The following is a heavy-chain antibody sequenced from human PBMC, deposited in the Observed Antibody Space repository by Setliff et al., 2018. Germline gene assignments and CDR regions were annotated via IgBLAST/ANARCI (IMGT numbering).Heavy chain of an antibody. Sequence: PSETLSLTCTVSGDSISGSSYYWGWIRQPPGKGLEWIGCIYYSGSTYYNPSLKSRVTISVDTSKNQFSLKLTSVTAADTAVYYCATPGRRFGESIDYWGQGTLVTVS. CDR1: GDSISGSSYY. CDR2: IYYSGST. V-gene: IGHV4-39*01. CDR3: ATPGRRFGESIDY. J-gene: IGHJ4*02. D-gene: IGHD3-10*01.